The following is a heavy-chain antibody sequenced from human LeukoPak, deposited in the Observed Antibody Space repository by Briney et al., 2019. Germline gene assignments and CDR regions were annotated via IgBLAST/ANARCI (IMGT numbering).Heavy chain of an antibody. CDR1: GFTFSSEW. Sequence: GGSLRLYCAASGFTFSSEWMQWVRQAPGRGRVWISHINSDGGGKHYGDYVKGRFTVSRDNAKNTLYLQMNSLRADDTAVYYCARDMRLLQLPYYYYGMDVWGQGTTVTVSS. J-gene: IGHJ6*02. CDR3: ARDMRLLQLPYYYYGMDV. CDR2: INSDGGGK. V-gene: IGHV3-74*01. D-gene: IGHD5-24*01.